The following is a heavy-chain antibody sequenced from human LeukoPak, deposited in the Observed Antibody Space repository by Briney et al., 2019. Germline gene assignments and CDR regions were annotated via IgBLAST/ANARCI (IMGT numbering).Heavy chain of an antibody. V-gene: IGHV4-34*01. CDR3: ARIGSSSRLGFHP. CDR2: INHIGST. J-gene: IGHJ5*02. D-gene: IGHD6-13*01. Sequence: PSETLSFTCAVYGGSFSGYYWSWIRKPPGKGLEWSGEINHIGSTNYNPSLKSRVTISVHTSQNQSSLNLSSVTAADTAAYYWARIGSSSRLGFHPWGQGPRDTVSP. CDR1: GGSFSGYY.